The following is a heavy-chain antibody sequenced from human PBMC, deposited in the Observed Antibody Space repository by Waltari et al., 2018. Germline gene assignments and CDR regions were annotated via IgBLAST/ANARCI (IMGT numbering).Heavy chain of an antibody. J-gene: IGHJ6*03. D-gene: IGHD2-15*01. CDR2: ISSSSSTI. CDR3: ATLGYCSGGTASACYYYMDV. V-gene: IGHV3-48*04. Sequence: EVQLVESGGGLVQPGGSLRLSCAASGFTFSSYSMNWVRQAPGKGLEWVSYISSSSSTIYYADSVKGRFTISRDNAKNSLYLQMNSLRAEDTAVYYCATLGYCSGGTASACYYYMDVWGKGTTVTVSS. CDR1: GFTFSSYS.